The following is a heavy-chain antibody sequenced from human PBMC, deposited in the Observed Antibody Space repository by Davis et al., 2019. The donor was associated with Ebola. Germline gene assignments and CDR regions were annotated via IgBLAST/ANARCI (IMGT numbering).Heavy chain of an antibody. D-gene: IGHD3-22*01. CDR3: ARRDYYTGVDY. V-gene: IGHV4-59*08. J-gene: IGHJ4*02. CDR1: GGSISSYY. CDR2: IYYSGST. Sequence: PSETLSLTCTVSGGSISSYYWSWIRQPPGKGLEWIGYIYYSGSTNYNPSLKSRVTISVDTSKNQFSLKLSSVTAADTAVYYCARRDYYTGVDYWGQGTLVTVSS.